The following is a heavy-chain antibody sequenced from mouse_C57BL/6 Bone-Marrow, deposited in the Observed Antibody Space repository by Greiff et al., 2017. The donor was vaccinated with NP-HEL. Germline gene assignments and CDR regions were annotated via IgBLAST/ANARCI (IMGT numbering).Heavy chain of an antibody. J-gene: IGHJ3*01. V-gene: IGHV5-4*01. CDR1: GFTFSSYA. Sequence: EVQVVESGGGLVKPGGSLKLSCAASGFTFSSYAMSWVRQTPEKRLEWVATISDGGSYTYYPDNVKGRFTISRDNAKNNLYLQMSHLKSEDTAMYYCARDPEGPSTMITPWFAYWGQGTLVTVSA. CDR2: ISDGGSYT. CDR3: ARDPEGPSTMITPWFAY. D-gene: IGHD2-4*01.